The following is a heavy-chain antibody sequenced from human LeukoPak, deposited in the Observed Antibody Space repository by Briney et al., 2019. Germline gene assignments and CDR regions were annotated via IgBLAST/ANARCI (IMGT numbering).Heavy chain of an antibody. CDR1: GFTFSRSN. Sequence: PGGSLRLSCAASGFTFSRSNMDWVRQAPGKGLEWVSSITTSSSYIYYADSVKGRFTISRDNAKNSLYLQMDSLRAEDTAVYYCARDSRVPGYSSSWYYFDYWGQGTLVTVSS. CDR3: ARDSRVPGYSSSWYYFDY. CDR2: ITTSSSYI. D-gene: IGHD6-13*01. J-gene: IGHJ4*02. V-gene: IGHV3-21*01.